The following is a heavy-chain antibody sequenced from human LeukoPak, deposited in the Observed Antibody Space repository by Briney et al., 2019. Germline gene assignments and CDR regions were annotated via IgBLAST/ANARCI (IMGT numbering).Heavy chain of an antibody. Sequence: GASVKVSCKASGYTFTGYYMHWVRQAPGQGLEWMGWINPNSGGTNYAQKFQGRVTMARDTSISTAYMELSRLRSDDTAVYYCARGGRYCSSTSCPRGVMDVWGKGTTVTVSS. CDR2: INPNSGGT. V-gene: IGHV1-2*02. CDR1: GYTFTGYY. D-gene: IGHD2-2*01. J-gene: IGHJ6*03. CDR3: ARGGRYCSSTSCPRGVMDV.